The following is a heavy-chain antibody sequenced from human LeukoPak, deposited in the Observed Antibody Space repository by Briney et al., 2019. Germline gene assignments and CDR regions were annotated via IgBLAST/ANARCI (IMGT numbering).Heavy chain of an antibody. J-gene: IGHJ4*02. D-gene: IGHD3-22*01. CDR3: VGGDYYDSSGYPYDY. Sequence: GASVKVSCKASGGTFSSYTISWVRQAPGQGLEWMGGVIPIFGTANYAQKFQGRVTITTDESTSTAYMELSSLRSEDTAVYYCVGGDYYDSSGYPYDYSSQGTLVTVSS. V-gene: IGHV1-69*05. CDR2: VIPIFGTA. CDR1: GGTFSSYT.